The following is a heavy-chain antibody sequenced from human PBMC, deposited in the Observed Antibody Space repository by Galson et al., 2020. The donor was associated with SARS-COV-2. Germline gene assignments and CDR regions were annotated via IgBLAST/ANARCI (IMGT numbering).Heavy chain of an antibody. CDR2: IRSKNYGGTT. V-gene: IGHV3-49*03. CDR3: SRDLEIGYGDYVRYAFDI. CDR1: GFSFGDYA. J-gene: IGHJ3*02. D-gene: IGHD3-10*02. Sequence: GESLKISCTASGFSFGDYAMSWFRQPPGKGPQWVGFIRSKNYGGTTEYAASVKGRFTISRADYRSIAYLQMNSLKTDDTAVYYCSRDLEIGYGDYVRYAFDIWGQGTMVTVSS.